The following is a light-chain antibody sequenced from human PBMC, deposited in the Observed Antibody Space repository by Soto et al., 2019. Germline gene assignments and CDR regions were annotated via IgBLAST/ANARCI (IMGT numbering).Light chain of an antibody. CDR2: AAS. V-gene: IGKV1-39*01. J-gene: IGKJ4*01. CDR1: QSISSY. CDR3: QPSYSTPLT. Sequence: DIQMNQSPSSLSASVGDRVTITSRASQSISSYLNWYQQKPGKAPKLLIYAASSLQSGVPSRFSGSGSGTDFTLTISSLQPEDFATYYCQPSYSTPLTFGGGNKVEIK.